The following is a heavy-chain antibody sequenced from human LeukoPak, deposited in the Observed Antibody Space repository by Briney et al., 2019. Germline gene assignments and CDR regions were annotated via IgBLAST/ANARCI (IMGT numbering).Heavy chain of an antibody. J-gene: IGHJ4*02. V-gene: IGHV3-11*01. CDR2: ISNSGNTI. D-gene: IGHD2-2*01. CDR3: ARDWSRTNCYGCADYFDY. Sequence: GGSLRLSCAASGFTFSDYYMSWIRQAPGKGLEWVSYISNSGNTIYYADSVKGRFTISRDNAKNSLYLQMNSLRAEDTAVYYCARDWSRTNCYGCADYFDYWGQGTLVTVSS. CDR1: GFTFSDYY.